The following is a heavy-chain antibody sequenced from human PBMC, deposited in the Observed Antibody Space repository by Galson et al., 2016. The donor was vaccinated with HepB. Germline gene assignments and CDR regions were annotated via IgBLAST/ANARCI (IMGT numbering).Heavy chain of an antibody. CDR3: ARDGDWAFDF. J-gene: IGHJ4*02. V-gene: IGHV3-74*01. D-gene: IGHD3-9*01. CDR1: GFTFSSNW. Sequence: SLRLSCAASGFTFSSNWMHWVRQAPGKGLVWVSRINSDGSSTRYADSVKGRFTISSDTAKNSLFLQMNSLRDEDTAVYYCARDGDWAFDFWGQGTLVTVSS. CDR2: INSDGSST.